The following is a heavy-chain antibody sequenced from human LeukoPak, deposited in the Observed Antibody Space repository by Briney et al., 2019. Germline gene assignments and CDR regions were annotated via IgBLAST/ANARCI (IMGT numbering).Heavy chain of an antibody. D-gene: IGHD4-17*01. CDR2: ISSSSSTI. J-gene: IGHJ3*02. CDR3: ARDYGDYVGDAFDI. V-gene: IGHV3-48*04. Sequence: GGSLRLSCAASGFTFSSYSMNWVRQAPGKGLEWVSYISSSSSTIYYADSVKGRFTISRDNAKNSLYLQMNSLRAEDTAVYYCARDYGDYVGDAFDIWGQGTMVTVSS. CDR1: GFTFSSYS.